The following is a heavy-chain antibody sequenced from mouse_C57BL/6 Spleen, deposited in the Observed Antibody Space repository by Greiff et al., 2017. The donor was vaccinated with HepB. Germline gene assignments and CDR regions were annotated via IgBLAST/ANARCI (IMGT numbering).Heavy chain of an antibody. Sequence: VQLQESGAELVRPGSSVKLSCKASGYTFTSYWMHWVKQRPIQGLEWIGNIDPSDSETHYNQKFKDKATLTVDKSSSTAYMQLSSLTSEDSAVYYCARGNDGYPFAYWGQGTLVTVSA. CDR2: IDPSDSET. J-gene: IGHJ3*01. V-gene: IGHV1-52*01. D-gene: IGHD2-3*01. CDR1: GYTFTSYW. CDR3: ARGNDGYPFAY.